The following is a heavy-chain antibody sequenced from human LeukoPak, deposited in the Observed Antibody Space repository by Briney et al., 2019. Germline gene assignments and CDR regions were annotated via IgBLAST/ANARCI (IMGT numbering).Heavy chain of an antibody. CDR3: ARDSGAYCTGTDCYTAGAFDN. Sequence: GGSLRLSCAASGFTFSTYTMNWVRQAPGKGLEWVSYIGGSSSLIYYADSVKGRFTISRDNAKKSLYLQMDSLRAEDTAVYYCARDSGAYCTGTDCYTAGAFDNWGQGTMVTVSS. CDR2: IGGSSSLI. D-gene: IGHD2-2*02. J-gene: IGHJ3*02. V-gene: IGHV3-48*01. CDR1: GFTFSTYT.